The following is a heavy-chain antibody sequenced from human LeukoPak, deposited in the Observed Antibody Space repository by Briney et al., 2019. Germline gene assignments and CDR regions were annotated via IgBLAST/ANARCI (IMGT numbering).Heavy chain of an antibody. J-gene: IGHJ6*03. V-gene: IGHV4-34*01. D-gene: IGHD2-2*01. Sequence: SETLSLTCAVYGGSFSGYYWSWIRQPPGKGLEWIGEINHSGSTNYNPSLKSRVTIPVDTSKNQFSLKLSSVTAADTAVYYCARGWGCSSTSCYGPARTYYYYMDVWGKGTTVTVSS. CDR2: INHSGST. CDR3: ARGWGCSSTSCYGPARTYYYYMDV. CDR1: GGSFSGYY.